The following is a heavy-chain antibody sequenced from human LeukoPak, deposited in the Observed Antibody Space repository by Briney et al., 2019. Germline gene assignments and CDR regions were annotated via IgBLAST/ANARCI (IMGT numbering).Heavy chain of an antibody. Sequence: GGSLRLSCAASGFTFRNYWMHWVRHAPGKGLVWVSRINSDESSTNYADSVMGRFTISRDNAKNTLYLQMNSLRAEDTAVYYCSRGYSGGFDYWGQGTLVTVSS. J-gene: IGHJ4*02. CDR3: SRGYSGGFDY. V-gene: IGHV3-74*01. D-gene: IGHD2-15*01. CDR2: INSDESST. CDR1: GFTFRNYW.